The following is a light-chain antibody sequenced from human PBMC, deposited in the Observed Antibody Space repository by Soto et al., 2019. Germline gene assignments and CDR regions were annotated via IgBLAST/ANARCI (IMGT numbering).Light chain of an antibody. V-gene: IGKV1-27*01. CDR2: ASS. CDR3: QKYNTAPFT. J-gene: IGKJ3*01. Sequence: DIQMTQSPSSLTASVGDRVTITCRASDTISVYLAWYQHKPGKVPERLIYASSILQSGVPSRFSGSRSDTEFTLTISSLQHEDVGTYYCQKYNTAPFTFGPGTKVEIK. CDR1: DTISVY.